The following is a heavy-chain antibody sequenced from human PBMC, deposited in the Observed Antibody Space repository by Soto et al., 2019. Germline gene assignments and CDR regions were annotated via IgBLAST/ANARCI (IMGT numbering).Heavy chain of an antibody. D-gene: IGHD3-3*01. Sequence: SETLSLTCTVSGGSISSYYWSWIRQPPGKGLEWIGYIYYSGSTNYNPSLKSRVTISVDTSKNQFSLKLSSVTAADTAVYYCARDDDPNYFDYWGQGTLVTVSS. J-gene: IGHJ4*02. CDR3: ARDDDPNYFDY. CDR2: IYYSGST. CDR1: GGSISSYY. V-gene: IGHV4-59*01.